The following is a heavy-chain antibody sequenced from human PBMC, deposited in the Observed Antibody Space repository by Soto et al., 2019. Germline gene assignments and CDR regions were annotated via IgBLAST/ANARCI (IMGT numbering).Heavy chain of an antibody. CDR3: ASQYSSSSYYGMDV. CDR2: VIPIFGTA. V-gene: IGHV1-69*06. Sequence: SVKVSCKASGGTFSSYAISWVRQAPGQGLEWMGGVIPIFGTANYAQKFQGRVTITADKSTSTAYMELSSLRSEDTAAYYCASQYSSSSYYGMDVWGQGTTVTVSS. D-gene: IGHD6-13*01. CDR1: GGTFSSYA. J-gene: IGHJ6*02.